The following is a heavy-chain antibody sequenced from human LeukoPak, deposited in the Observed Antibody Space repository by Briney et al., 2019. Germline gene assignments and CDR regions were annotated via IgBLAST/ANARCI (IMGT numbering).Heavy chain of an antibody. J-gene: IGHJ4*02. D-gene: IGHD2-15*01. V-gene: IGHV3-30*18. CDR1: GFTFSSYG. Sequence: HPGRSLRLSCAASGFTFSSYGMHWVRQAPGKGLEWVAVISYDGSNKYYADSAKGRFTISRDNSKNTLYLQMNSLRAEDTAVYYCAKGRLRMVGCYFDYWGQGTLVTVSS. CDR2: ISYDGSNK. CDR3: AKGRLRMVGCYFDY.